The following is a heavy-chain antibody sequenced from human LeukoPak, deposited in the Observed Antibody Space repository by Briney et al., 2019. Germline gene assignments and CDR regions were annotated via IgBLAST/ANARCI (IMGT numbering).Heavy chain of an antibody. D-gene: IGHD6-13*01. CDR3: ARRNRSSSWRYYFDY. CDR1: GYSISSGYY. V-gene: IGHV4-38-2*01. J-gene: IGHJ4*02. CDR2: IYHSGST. Sequence: PSETLSLTCAVSGYSISSGYYWGWIRQPPGKGLEWIGSIYHSGSTYYNPSLKSRLTISVDTSKNQFSLKLSSVTAADTAVYYCARRNRSSSWRYYFDYWGQGTLVTVSS.